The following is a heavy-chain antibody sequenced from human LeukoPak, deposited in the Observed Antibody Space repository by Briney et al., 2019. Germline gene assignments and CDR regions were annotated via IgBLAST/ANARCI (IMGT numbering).Heavy chain of an antibody. CDR2: INPNSGGT. V-gene: IGHV1-2*02. D-gene: IGHD2-15*01. CDR1: GYTFTGYY. Sequence: GASVKVSCKASGYTFTGYYMHWVRQAPGQGLEWMGWINPNSGGTNYAQKFQGRVTVTRDTSISTAYMELSRLRSDDTAVYYCAREAGVVAANYYYYGMDVWGQGTTVTVSS. J-gene: IGHJ6*02. CDR3: AREAGVVAANYYYYGMDV.